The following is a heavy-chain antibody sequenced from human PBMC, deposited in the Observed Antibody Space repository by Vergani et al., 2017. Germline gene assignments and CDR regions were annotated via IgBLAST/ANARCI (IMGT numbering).Heavy chain of an antibody. CDR1: GFTFSSYA. CDR2: ISGSGGST. CDR3: ARESERIVLMVYAGAFDI. J-gene: IGHJ3*02. D-gene: IGHD2-8*01. Sequence: EVQLLESGGGLVQPGGSLRLSCAASGFTFSSYAMSWVRQAPGKGLEWVSAISGSGGSTYYADSVKGRFTISRDNSKNTLYLQMNSLRAEDTAVYYCARESERIVLMVYAGAFDIWGQGTMVTVSS. V-gene: IGHV3-23*01.